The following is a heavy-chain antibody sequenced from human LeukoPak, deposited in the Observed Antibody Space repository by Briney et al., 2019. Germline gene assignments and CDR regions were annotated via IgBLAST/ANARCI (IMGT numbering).Heavy chain of an antibody. V-gene: IGHV1-69*13. CDR1: GGTFSSYA. D-gene: IGHD2-2*01. CDR3: ARASSAYCSSTSCYAYYFDY. J-gene: IGHJ4*02. CDR2: IIPIFGTA. Sequence: SVKVSCKASGGTFSSYAISWVRQAPGQGLEWMGGIIPIFGTANYAQKFQGRVTITADESTSTAYMELSSLRSEDTAVYYYARASSAYCSSTSCYAYYFDYWGQGTLVTVSS.